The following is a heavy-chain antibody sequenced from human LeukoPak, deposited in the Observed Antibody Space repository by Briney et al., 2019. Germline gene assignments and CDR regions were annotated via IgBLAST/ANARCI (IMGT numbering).Heavy chain of an antibody. CDR1: GFTFSSYS. CDR3: ATYSSLNRREFQY. Sequence: GGSLRLSCAASGFTFSSYSMNWVRQAPGKGLEWVSYIRSSGSTIFYADSVKGRFTISRDNAKNSLYLQMNSLRAEDTAVYYCATYSSLNRREFQYWGQGTLLTVSS. D-gene: IGHD3-22*01. V-gene: IGHV3-48*04. CDR2: IRSSGSTI. J-gene: IGHJ1*01.